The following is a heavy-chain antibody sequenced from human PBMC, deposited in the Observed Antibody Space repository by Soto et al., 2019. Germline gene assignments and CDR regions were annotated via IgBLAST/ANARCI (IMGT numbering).Heavy chain of an antibody. CDR1: GFSLSTNGVG. V-gene: IGHV2-5*02. D-gene: IGHD3-10*01. J-gene: IGHJ4*02. Sequence: QITLKESGPLLVNPTQTLTLTGTFSGFSLSTNGVGVGWIRQPPGKALEWLALIYWDDDKRYSPSLKSRLAITKDTSKNQVVLTMTNMDPVDTATYYSADRRFGLRSPWDLGIFDSWGQGTLVTVSS. CDR2: IYWDDDK. CDR3: ADRRFGLRSPWDLGIFDS.